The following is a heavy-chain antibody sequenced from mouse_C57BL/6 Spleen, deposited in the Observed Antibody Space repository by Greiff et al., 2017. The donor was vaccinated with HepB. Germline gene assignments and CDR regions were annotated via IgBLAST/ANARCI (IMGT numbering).Heavy chain of an antibody. V-gene: IGHV1-9*01. Sequence: VQLVESGAELMKPGASVKLSCKATGYTFTGYWIEWVKQRPGHGLEWIGEILPGSGSTNYNEKFKGKATFTADTSSNTAYMQLSSLPTEDSAIYYCEITTVVATHYFDYWGQGTTLTVSS. J-gene: IGHJ2*01. D-gene: IGHD1-1*01. CDR1: GYTFTGYW. CDR3: EITTVVATHYFDY. CDR2: ILPGSGST.